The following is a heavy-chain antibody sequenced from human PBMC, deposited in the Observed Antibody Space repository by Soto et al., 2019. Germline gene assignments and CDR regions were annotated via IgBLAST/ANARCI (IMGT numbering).Heavy chain of an antibody. J-gene: IGHJ4*02. CDR3: VKSSGSAQYYFDY. V-gene: IGHV3-64D*08. CDR2: ISSNGGST. Sequence: GWSLRLSCSASGFTFSSYAMHLVRQAPGKGLEYVSAISSNGGSTYYADSVKGRFTISRDNSKNTLHLQMSSLRAEDTAVYYCVKSSGSAQYYFDYWGQGTLVTVSS. D-gene: IGHD3-10*01. CDR1: GFTFSSYA.